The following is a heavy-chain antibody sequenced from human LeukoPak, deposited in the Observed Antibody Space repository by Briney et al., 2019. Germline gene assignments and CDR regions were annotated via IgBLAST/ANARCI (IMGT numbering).Heavy chain of an antibody. CDR2: IKDDGSEK. CDR3: ARRGTYQNWFDP. V-gene: IGHV3-7*01. CDR1: TFTFSSYW. J-gene: IGHJ5*02. Sequence: GGSLRLSCAASTFTFSSYWMSWVRQAPGKGLGWVATIKDDGSEKYYVDSVSGRFTISRDNAKNSLYLQMNSLRAEDTAVYYCARRGTYQNWFDPWGQGTLVTVSS. D-gene: IGHD3-16*01.